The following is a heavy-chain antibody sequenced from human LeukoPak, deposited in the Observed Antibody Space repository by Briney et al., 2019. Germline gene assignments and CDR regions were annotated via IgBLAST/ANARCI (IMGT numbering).Heavy chain of an antibody. CDR3: AGGFSGKQWPTRKSSDGMDV. D-gene: IGHD6-19*01. V-gene: IGHV4-39*07. CDR2: MFYSAST. J-gene: IGHJ6*02. Sequence: SETLSLTCTVSGDSISSGDYYWGWIRQPPGKGLEWIGNMFYSASTYSNPSLKSRVTISVDTSKNQFSLKLNSVTAADTAVYYCAGGFSGKQWPTRKSSDGMDVWGQGTTVIVSS. CDR1: GDSISSGDYY.